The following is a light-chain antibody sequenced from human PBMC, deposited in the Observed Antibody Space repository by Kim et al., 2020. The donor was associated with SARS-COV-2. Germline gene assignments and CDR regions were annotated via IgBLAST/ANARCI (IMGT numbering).Light chain of an antibody. CDR1: NIGSKS. CDR3: QVWDGSSNHVV. J-gene: IGLJ3*02. CDR2: YDS. Sequence: SYELTQPPAVSEAPGTTARITCGGNNIGSKSVHWYQQKPGQAPVLVIYYDSDRPAGNPERFSGSNSGNTATLTISRLEAGDEADYYCQVWDGSSNHVVFGGGTKLTVL. V-gene: IGLV3-21*04.